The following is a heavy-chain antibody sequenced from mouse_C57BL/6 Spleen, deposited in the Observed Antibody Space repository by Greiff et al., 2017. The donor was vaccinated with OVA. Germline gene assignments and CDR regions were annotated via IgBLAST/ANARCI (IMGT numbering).Heavy chain of an antibody. CDR1: GFTFSDYY. Sequence: DVHLVESEGGLVQPGSSMKLSCTASGFTFSDYYMAWVRQVPEKGLEWVANINYDGSSTYYLDSLKSRFIISRDNAKNILYLQMSSLKSEDTATYYCARGDSNYSWFAYWGQGTLVTVSA. V-gene: IGHV5-16*01. J-gene: IGHJ3*01. CDR2: INYDGSST. CDR3: ARGDSNYSWFAY. D-gene: IGHD2-5*01.